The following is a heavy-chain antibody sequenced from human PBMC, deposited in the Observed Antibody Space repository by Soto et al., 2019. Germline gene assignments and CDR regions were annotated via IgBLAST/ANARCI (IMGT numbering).Heavy chain of an antibody. CDR3: AIPARAYSSSWSVY. CDR1: GFTFSSYA. Sequence: EVQLLESGGGLVQPGGSLRLSCAASGFTFSSYAMSWVRQAPGKGLEWVSAISGSGGSTYYADSVKGRFTISRDNSKNTLYLQMNSRRAEDTAVYYCAIPARAYSSSWSVYWGQGTLVTVSS. V-gene: IGHV3-23*01. J-gene: IGHJ4*02. CDR2: ISGSGGST. D-gene: IGHD6-13*01.